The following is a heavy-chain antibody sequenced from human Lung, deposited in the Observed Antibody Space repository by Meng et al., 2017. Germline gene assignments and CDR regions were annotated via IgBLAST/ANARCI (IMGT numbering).Heavy chain of an antibody. J-gene: IGHJ4*02. Sequence: EVRRVESGGGLGQPGGSLRLSCADSGFTFRSYWMHWVRQAPGKGLVWVSRIRGDGGSIVYADSVKGRFTISRDNAKNTLFLQMNSLRAEDTAVYYCARESGYFEYWGQGILVTVSS. CDR1: GFTFRSYW. V-gene: IGHV3-74*03. CDR2: IRGDGGSI. CDR3: ARESGYFEY.